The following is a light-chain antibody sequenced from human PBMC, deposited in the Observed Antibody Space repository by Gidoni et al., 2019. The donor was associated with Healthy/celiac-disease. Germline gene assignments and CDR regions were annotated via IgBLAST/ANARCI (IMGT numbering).Light chain of an antibody. CDR1: QGISNY. CDR2: AAS. V-gene: IGKV1-27*01. Sequence: DIQLTQSPSSLSASVGDRVTITCRASQGISNYLAWYQQKPGKVPKLLIYAASTLQSGVPSRFSGSGSGTDFTLTISSLQPEDVATYYCQKYNSAPPLTFGGGTKVEIK. CDR3: QKYNSAPPLT. J-gene: IGKJ4*01.